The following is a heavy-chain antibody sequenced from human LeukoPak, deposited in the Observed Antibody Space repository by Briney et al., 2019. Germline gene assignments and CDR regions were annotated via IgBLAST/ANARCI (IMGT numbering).Heavy chain of an antibody. V-gene: IGHV3-48*01. CDR3: AKDSRGWWLAEGALDY. D-gene: IGHD6-19*01. Sequence: GGSLRLSCAASGFTFSSYSMNWVRQAPGKGLEWVSYISSSSSTIYYADSVKGRFTISRDNAKNSLYLQMNSLRAEDTALYYCAKDSRGWWLAEGALDYWGQGTLVTVSS. CDR1: GFTFSSYS. CDR2: ISSSSSTI. J-gene: IGHJ4*02.